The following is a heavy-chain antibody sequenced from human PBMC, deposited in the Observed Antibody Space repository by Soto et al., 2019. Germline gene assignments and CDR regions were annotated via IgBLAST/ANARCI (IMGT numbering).Heavy chain of an antibody. CDR2: ISSSSSTI. CDR3: ATLVGITMTGFDY. CDR1: GFSFSSYS. V-gene: IGHV3-48*02. Sequence: PGGSLRLSCAASGFSFSSYSMNWVRQAPGKGLEWVSYISSSSSTIYYADSVKGRFTISRDNAKNSLHLRMNSMRDEDKAVHYCATLVGITMTGFDYWGQGTLVTVSS. J-gene: IGHJ4*02. D-gene: IGHD3-22*01.